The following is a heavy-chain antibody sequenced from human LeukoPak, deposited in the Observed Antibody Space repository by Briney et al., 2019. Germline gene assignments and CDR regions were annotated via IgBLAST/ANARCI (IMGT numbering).Heavy chain of an antibody. Sequence: GGSLRLSCAASRLTFSSYGMHRVRQAPDKGLEWVAVIWYDGSNKYYADSVKGRFTISRDNSKNTLYLQMNSLRAEDTAVYYCARDRVPAARTRVAFDIWGQGTMVTVSS. D-gene: IGHD2-2*01. CDR2: IWYDGSNK. V-gene: IGHV3-33*01. CDR3: ARDRVPAARTRVAFDI. J-gene: IGHJ3*02. CDR1: RLTFSSYG.